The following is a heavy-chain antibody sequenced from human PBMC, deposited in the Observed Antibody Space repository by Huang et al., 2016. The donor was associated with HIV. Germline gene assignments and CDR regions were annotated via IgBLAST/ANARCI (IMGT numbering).Heavy chain of an antibody. CDR2: INHSGST. Sequence: QVQLQQWGAGLLKPSETLSLTCAVYGGSFSGYYWSWIRQPPGKGLEWIGEINHSGSTNYIPSLKSLVTRSVGTSKSQFALKLNSVTAADTAVYYCARGPDYYDSSGREAFDIWGQGTMVTVSS. V-gene: IGHV4-34*01. J-gene: IGHJ3*02. D-gene: IGHD3-22*01. CDR3: ARGPDYYDSSGREAFDI. CDR1: GGSFSGYY.